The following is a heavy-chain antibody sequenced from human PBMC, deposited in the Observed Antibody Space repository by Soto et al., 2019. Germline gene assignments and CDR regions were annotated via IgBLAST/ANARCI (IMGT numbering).Heavy chain of an antibody. CDR3: AKESVVVGSSAKRSGFDFDS. J-gene: IGHJ4*02. D-gene: IGHD2-2*01. CDR1: GFTFSSYG. CDR2: ISYDGSNK. Sequence: LCCTSSGFTFSSYGMHWDRQAPGKGLEWVAVISYDGSNKYYADSVRGRFTISRDNSKNTLYLQMNSLRAEDTAAYYCAKESVVVGSSAKRSGFDFDSRDKGT. V-gene: IGHV3-30*18.